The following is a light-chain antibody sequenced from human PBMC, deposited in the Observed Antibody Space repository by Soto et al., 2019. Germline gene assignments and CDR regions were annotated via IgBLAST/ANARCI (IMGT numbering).Light chain of an antibody. CDR3: QQRSNWPPYT. Sequence: EIVLTQSTATLSLSPGERATLSCRASQSVSSYLAWYQQKPGQAPRLLIYDASNRATGIPARFSGSGSGTDFPLTISSLEPEDFAVYYCQQRSNWPPYTFGQGTKLELK. J-gene: IGKJ2*01. CDR1: QSVSSY. CDR2: DAS. V-gene: IGKV3-11*01.